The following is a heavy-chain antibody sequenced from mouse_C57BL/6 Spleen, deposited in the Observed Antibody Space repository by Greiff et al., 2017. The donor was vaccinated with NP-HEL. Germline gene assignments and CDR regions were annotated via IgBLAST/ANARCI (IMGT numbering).Heavy chain of an antibody. Sequence: EVQVVESGPELVKPGASVKMSCKASGYTFTDYNMHWVKQSHGKSLEWIGYINPNNGGTSYNQKFKGKATLTVNKSSSTAYMELRSLTSEDSAVYYCARGDYDFDYWGQGTTLTVSS. CDR2: INPNNGGT. V-gene: IGHV1-22*01. J-gene: IGHJ2*01. D-gene: IGHD2-4*01. CDR1: GYTFTDYN. CDR3: ARGDYDFDY.